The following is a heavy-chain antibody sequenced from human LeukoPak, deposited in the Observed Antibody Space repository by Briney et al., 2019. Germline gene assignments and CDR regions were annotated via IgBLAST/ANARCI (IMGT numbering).Heavy chain of an antibody. CDR2: IYYSGST. D-gene: IGHD6-13*01. CDR3: ARDNSSSWLWQHPEHMDV. Sequence: SETLSLTCTVSGGSISSSSYYWGWIRQPPGKGLEWVGSIYYSGSTYYNPSLKSRVTISVDTSKNQFSLKLSSVTAADTAVYYCARDNSSSWLWQHPEHMDVWGKGTTVTVSS. V-gene: IGHV4-39*07. J-gene: IGHJ6*03. CDR1: GGSISSSSYY.